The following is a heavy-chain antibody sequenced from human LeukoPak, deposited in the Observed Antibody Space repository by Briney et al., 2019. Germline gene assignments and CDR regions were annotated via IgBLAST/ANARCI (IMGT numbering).Heavy chain of an antibody. CDR1: GFTFDDYA. V-gene: IGHV3-9*01. CDR3: AKGIRDPSYFDY. Sequence: GGSLRLSCAASGFTFDDYAMHWVRQAPGKGLEWVSGISWNSGSIGYADSVKGRFTISRDNAKNSLYLQMNSLRAEDTALYYCAKGIRDPSYFDYWGQGTLVTASS. J-gene: IGHJ4*02. D-gene: IGHD3-10*01. CDR2: ISWNSGSI.